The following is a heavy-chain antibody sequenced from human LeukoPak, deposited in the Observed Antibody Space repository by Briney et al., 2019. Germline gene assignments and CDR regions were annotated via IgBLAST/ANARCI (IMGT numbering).Heavy chain of an antibody. D-gene: IGHD3-22*01. CDR2: INPNSGGT. CDR1: GYTFTGYY. CDR3: ARGYSHYYDSSGYYLVSPFDY. Sequence: ASVKVSCKASGYTFTGYYMHWVRQAPGQGLEWMGWINPNSGGTNYAQKFQGRVTMTRDTSISTAYMELSRLRSDDTAVYYCARGYSHYYDSSGYYLVSPFDYWGQGTLVTVSS. V-gene: IGHV1-2*02. J-gene: IGHJ4*02.